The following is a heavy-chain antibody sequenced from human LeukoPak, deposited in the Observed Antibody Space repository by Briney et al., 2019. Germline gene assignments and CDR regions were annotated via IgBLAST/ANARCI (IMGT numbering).Heavy chain of an antibody. CDR1: VLTLSNSW. D-gene: IGHD5-12*01. CDR3: ARDLGLRGST. CDR2: LYGDMRDI. V-gene: IGHV3-74*01. Sequence: GGSLRLSREASVLTLSNSWTRCVPDIPGRGLVCVSHLYGDMRDISYADSGKGRFTISRDNAKNTVYLQMNSLRGEDTAVYYCARDLGLRGSTWGQGTLVTVSA. J-gene: IGHJ5*02.